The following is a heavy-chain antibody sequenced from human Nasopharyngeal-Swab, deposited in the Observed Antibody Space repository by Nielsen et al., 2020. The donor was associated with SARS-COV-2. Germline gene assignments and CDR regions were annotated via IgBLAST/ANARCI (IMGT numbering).Heavy chain of an antibody. J-gene: IGHJ3*02. CDR3: AKGLADYGEDAFDI. V-gene: IGHV3-23*03. CDR2: IFSGGTST. CDR1: GVTLNSYS. D-gene: IGHD3-16*01. Sequence: GALRLSRAASGVTLNSYSHSWVRPAPGKGLEWVSVIFSGGTSTFYADSVKGRFTISRDNSKNTLFLQMNSLRAEDTAVYYCAKGLADYGEDAFDIWGQGTMVTVSS.